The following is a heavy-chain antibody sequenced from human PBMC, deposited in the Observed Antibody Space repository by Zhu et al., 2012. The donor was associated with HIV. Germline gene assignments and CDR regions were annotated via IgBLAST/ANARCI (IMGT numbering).Heavy chain of an antibody. CDR1: GGSFSAYY. CDR3: ARHQATILRYGGSPRTDYKYFNMDV. J-gene: IGHJ6*02. Sequence: QVQLRQWGAGLVKPSGTLSLGCTISGGSFSAYYWSWIRQSPRGGAWSGLGEINHTGNATYNPSLKSRVTISMDTSKNQFSLKLTSVAAADAAVYYCARHQATILRYGGSPRTDYKYFNMDVWGQGTTITVSS. V-gene: IGHV4-34*01. CDR2: INHTGNA. D-gene: IGHD5-12*01.